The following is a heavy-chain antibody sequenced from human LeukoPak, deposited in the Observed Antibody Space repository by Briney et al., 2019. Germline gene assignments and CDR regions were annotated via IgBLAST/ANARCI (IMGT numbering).Heavy chain of an antibody. Sequence: GGSLRLSCAASGFTFSSSWMHWVRQVPGKGLVWVSRISSDGITTNYADSVKGRFTISRDNAKNTVYLQLNNLRAEDTAVYYCATDDYRGLGYWGQGTLVTVSS. D-gene: IGHD3-16*01. CDR2: ISSDGITT. CDR3: ATDDYRGLGY. V-gene: IGHV3-74*01. CDR1: GFTFSSSW. J-gene: IGHJ4*02.